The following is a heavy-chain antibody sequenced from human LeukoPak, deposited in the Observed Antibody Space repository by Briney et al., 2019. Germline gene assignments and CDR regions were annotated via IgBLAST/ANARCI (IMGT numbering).Heavy chain of an antibody. CDR3: ARGPPYYYDSSGYYSPFDY. CDR2: ISAYNGNT. CDR1: GGTFSSYA. V-gene: IGHV1-18*01. Sequence: ASVKVSCKASGGTFSSYAISWVRQAPGQGLEWMGWISAYNGNTNYAQKLQGRVTMTTDTSTSTAYMELRSLRSDDTAVYYCARGPPYYYDSSGYYSPFDYWGQGTLVTVSS. D-gene: IGHD3-22*01. J-gene: IGHJ4*02.